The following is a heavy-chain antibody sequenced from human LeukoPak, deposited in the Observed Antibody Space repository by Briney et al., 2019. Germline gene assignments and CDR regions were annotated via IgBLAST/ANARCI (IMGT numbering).Heavy chain of an antibody. J-gene: IGHJ4*02. CDR1: GFTVSSNY. V-gene: IGHV3-53*01. D-gene: IGHD2-15*01. CDR3: ARYCTGSCYSGVDH. Sequence: PGGSLRLSCAASGFTVSSNYMSWVRQAPGKGLEWVSVIYSGGSTYSADSVKGRFTISRDNSKNTLYLQMNSLRAEDTAVYYCARYCTGSCYSGVDHWGQGTLVTVSS. CDR2: IYSGGST.